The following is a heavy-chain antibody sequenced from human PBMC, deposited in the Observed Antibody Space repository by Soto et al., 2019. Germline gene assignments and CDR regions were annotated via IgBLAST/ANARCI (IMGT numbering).Heavy chain of an antibody. CDR2: IIPIFGTA. J-gene: IGHJ4*02. CDR3: ARFIHGDYELAY. V-gene: IGHV1-69*13. D-gene: IGHD4-17*01. Sequence: SSVKVSCKASGGTFSSYAIGWVRQAPGQGLEWMGGIIPIFGTANYAQKFQGRVTITADESTSTAYMELSSLRSEDTAVYYCARFIHGDYELAYWGQGTLVPVSS. CDR1: GGTFSSYA.